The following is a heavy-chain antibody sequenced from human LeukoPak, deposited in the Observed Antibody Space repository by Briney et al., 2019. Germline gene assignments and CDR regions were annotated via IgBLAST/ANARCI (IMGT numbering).Heavy chain of an antibody. V-gene: IGHV1-69*05. Sequence: SVKVSCKTSGGTFSSYAISWVRQAPGQGLEWMGGIIPIFGTANYAQKFQGRVTITTDESTSTAYTELSSLRSEDTAVYYCASGGGGSSWYYYFDYWGQGTLVTVSS. CDR1: GGTFSSYA. CDR3: ASGGGGSSWYYYFDY. CDR2: IIPIFGTA. D-gene: IGHD6-13*01. J-gene: IGHJ4*02.